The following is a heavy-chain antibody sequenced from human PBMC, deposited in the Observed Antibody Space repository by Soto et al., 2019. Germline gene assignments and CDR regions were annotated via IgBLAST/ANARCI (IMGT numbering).Heavy chain of an antibody. V-gene: IGHV1-69*01. CDR2: IIPIFGTA. CDR3: ARGGAGIVVVAATPWCYGMDV. CDR1: GGTFSSYA. J-gene: IGHJ6*02. D-gene: IGHD2-15*01. Sequence: QVQLVQSGAEVKKPGSSVKVSCKASGGTFSSYAISWVRQAPGQGLEWMGGIIPIFGTANYAQKFQGRVTITADQSTSTAYMELSSLRSEDTAVYYCARGGAGIVVVAATPWCYGMDVWGQGTTVTVSS.